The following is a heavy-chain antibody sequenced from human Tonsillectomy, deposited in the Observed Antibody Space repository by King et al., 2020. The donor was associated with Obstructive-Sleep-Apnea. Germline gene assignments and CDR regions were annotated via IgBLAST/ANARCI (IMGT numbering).Heavy chain of an antibody. Sequence: VQLVESGGGLVQPGGSLRLSCAASGFTFSSYAMSWVRQAPGKGLEWDSAIIGSVGSTYYADSVEGRFTISSDNSKNTLYLQMNSLRAEDTAVYYCAKGTGVTMVRGVGYDAFDIWGQGTMVTVSS. CDR1: GFTFSSYA. CDR2: IIGSVGST. CDR3: AKGTGVTMVRGVGYDAFDI. V-gene: IGHV3-23*04. J-gene: IGHJ3*02. D-gene: IGHD3-10*01.